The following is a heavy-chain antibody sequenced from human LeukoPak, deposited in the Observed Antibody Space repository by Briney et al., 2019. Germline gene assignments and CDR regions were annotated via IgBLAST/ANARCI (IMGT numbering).Heavy chain of an antibody. V-gene: IGHV4-4*07. CDR3: ARDRSGADY. J-gene: IGHJ4*02. Sequence: SETLSLTCTVSGGSISTYYWSWIRQPAGKGLEWIGRIYTSGSTKYNPSLKSRVTISVDKSKNQFSLKLTSVTATDTAMYYCARDRSGADYWGQGTLVTVS. CDR1: GGSISTYY. CDR2: IYTSGST. D-gene: IGHD3-10*01.